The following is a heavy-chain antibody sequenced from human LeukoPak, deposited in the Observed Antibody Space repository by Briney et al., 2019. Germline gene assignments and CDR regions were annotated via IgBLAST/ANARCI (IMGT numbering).Heavy chain of an antibody. V-gene: IGHV3-23*01. Sequence: GGSLRLPCAASGFTFSSYAMSWVRQAPGKGLEWVSAISGSGGSTYYADSVKGRFTISRDNSKNTLYLQMNSLRAEDTAVYYCARDHINWNSLFGYWGQGTLVTVSS. CDR3: ARDHINWNSLFGY. J-gene: IGHJ4*02. CDR2: ISGSGGST. CDR1: GFTFSSYA. D-gene: IGHD1-7*01.